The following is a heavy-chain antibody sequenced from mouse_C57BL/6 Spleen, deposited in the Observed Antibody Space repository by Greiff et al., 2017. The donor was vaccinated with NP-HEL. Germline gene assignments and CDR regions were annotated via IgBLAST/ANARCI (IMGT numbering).Heavy chain of an antibody. D-gene: IGHD2-4*01. Sequence: EVKLQESGGGLVKPGGSLKLSCAASGFTFSSYAMSWVRQTPEKRLEWVATISDGGSYTYYPDNVKGRFTISRDNAKNNLYLQMSHLKSEDTAMYYCARDGYDYDGYYFAYGGQGTTPTVSS. CDR3: ARDGYDYDGYYFAY. CDR2: ISDGGSYT. J-gene: IGHJ2*01. V-gene: IGHV5-4*01. CDR1: GFTFSSYA.